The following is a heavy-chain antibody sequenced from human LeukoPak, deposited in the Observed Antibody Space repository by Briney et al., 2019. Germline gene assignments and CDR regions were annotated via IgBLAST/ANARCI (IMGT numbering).Heavy chain of an antibody. CDR1: GYTFTSYG. V-gene: IGHV1-18*01. CDR2: ISAYNGNT. CDR3: ARGLRGYSGYDYSFDY. D-gene: IGHD5-12*01. J-gene: IGHJ4*02. Sequence: ASVKVSCKASGYTFTSYGISWVRQAPGQRLEWMGWISAYNGNTNYAQKLQGRVTMTTDTSTSTAYMELRSLRSDDTAVYYCARGLRGYSGYDYSFDYWGQGTLVTVSS.